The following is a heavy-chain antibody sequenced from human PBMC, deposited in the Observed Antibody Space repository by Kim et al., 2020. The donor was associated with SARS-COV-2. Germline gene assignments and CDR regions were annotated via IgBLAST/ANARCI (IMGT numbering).Heavy chain of an antibody. CDR3: ARSVVPAAKATSRLFDY. Sequence: LKSRVTISVDTSTHQFSLKLSSVTAADTAVYYCARSVVPAAKATSRLFDYWGQGTLVTVSS. V-gene: IGHV4-59*01. D-gene: IGHD2-2*01. J-gene: IGHJ4*02.